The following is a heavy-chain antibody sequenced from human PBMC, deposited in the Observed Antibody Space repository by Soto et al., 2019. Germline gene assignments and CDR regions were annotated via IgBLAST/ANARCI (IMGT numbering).Heavy chain of an antibody. CDR3: ARGDSTDCSNGVCSFFYNHDMDV. J-gene: IGHJ6*02. CDR2: INPKSGGT. D-gene: IGHD2-8*01. V-gene: IGHV1-2*04. CDR1: GYSFTDYH. Sequence: GASVKVSCKASGYSFTDYHIHWVRQAPGQRLEWLGRINPKSGGTSTAQKFQGWVTMTTDTSISTNSMELTRLTSDDTAIYYCARGDSTDCSNGVCSFFYNHDMDVWGQGTTVTVSS.